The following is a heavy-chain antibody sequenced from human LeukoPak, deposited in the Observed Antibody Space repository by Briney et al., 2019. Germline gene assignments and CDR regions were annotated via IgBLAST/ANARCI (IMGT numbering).Heavy chain of an antibody. CDR3: ARDLETVVAANGADY. J-gene: IGHJ4*02. CDR1: GGSLSSSSYY. V-gene: IGHV4-39*07. Sequence: PSETLSLTCTVSGGSLSSSSYYWGWIRQPPGKGLEWIGSIYYSGSTYYNPSLKSRVTISVDTSKNQFSLKLSSVTAADTAVYYCARDLETVVAANGADYWGQGTLVTVSS. CDR2: IYYSGST. D-gene: IGHD2-15*01.